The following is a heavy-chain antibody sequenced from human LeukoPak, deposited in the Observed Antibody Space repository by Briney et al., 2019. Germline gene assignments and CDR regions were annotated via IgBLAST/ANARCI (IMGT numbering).Heavy chain of an antibody. J-gene: IGHJ4*02. CDR2: ISGSGGST. V-gene: IGHV3-23*01. Sequence: GGSLRLSCAASGFTFSSYGMSWVRQAPGKGLEWVSAISGSGGSTYYADSVKGRFTISRDNAKNSLYLQMNSLRAEDTAVYYCAPHWFGEYYFDYWGQGTLVTVSS. CDR3: APHWFGEYYFDY. CDR1: GFTFSSYG. D-gene: IGHD3-10*01.